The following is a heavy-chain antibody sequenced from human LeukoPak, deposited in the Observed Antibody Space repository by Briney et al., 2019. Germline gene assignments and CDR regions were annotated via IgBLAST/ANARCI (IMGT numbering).Heavy chain of an antibody. CDR1: GFTFDNYA. CDR3: AKGYSSGWYYFDY. Sequence: GGSLGLSCAASGFTFDNYAMSWVRQAPGKGLEWVSGISGSGGTTNYADSVKGRLTISRDNSKNTLSLQMNSLRADDTAVYYCAKGYSSGWYYFDYWGQGTLVTVSS. D-gene: IGHD6-19*01. J-gene: IGHJ4*02. CDR2: ISGSGGTT. V-gene: IGHV3-23*01.